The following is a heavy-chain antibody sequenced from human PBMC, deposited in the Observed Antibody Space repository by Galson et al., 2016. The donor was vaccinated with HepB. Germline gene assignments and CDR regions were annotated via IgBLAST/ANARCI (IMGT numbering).Heavy chain of an antibody. D-gene: IGHD2/OR15-2a*01. CDR1: GDSVSNGNYY. CDR3: ARGVLRLSSFDY. V-gene: IGHV4-61*01. CDR2: VYFSGST. J-gene: IGHJ4*02. Sequence: LTCTVSGDSVSNGNYYWSWIRQTPGKGLEYIGYVYFSGSTKSSPSLESRVNISVDTSKNQFSLKLSSVTAADTALYYCARGVLRLSSFDYWGQGTLVTVSS.